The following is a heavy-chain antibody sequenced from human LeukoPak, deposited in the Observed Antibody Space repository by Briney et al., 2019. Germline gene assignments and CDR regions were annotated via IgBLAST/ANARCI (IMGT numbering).Heavy chain of an antibody. Sequence: GGSLRLSCTASGFTNFDIHWVRQAPGKGLHWVAFIRYDGTNKYYADSVKGRFTISRDTSKNTVFLQMSSLKVEDTAVYYCAKEAPGTAAGTFDYWGQGTLVTVSS. CDR3: AKEAPGTAAGTFDY. CDR2: IRYDGTNK. J-gene: IGHJ4*02. V-gene: IGHV3-30*02. D-gene: IGHD6-13*01. CDR1: GFTNFD.